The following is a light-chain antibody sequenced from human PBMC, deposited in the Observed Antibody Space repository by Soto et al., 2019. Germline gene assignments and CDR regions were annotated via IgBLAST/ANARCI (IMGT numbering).Light chain of an antibody. CDR2: GES. V-gene: IGKV3-15*01. J-gene: IGKJ4*01. CDR1: QSVGSN. CDR3: QKYNNWPPLT. Sequence: EIVMTQSPATLSVSPGDRATLSCRASQSVGSNLAWYQQKPGQAPRLLIYGESTRATGIPAWFSGSGSGTEFTLTISSLQSEDFAVYYCQKYNNWPPLTFGGGTKVAIK.